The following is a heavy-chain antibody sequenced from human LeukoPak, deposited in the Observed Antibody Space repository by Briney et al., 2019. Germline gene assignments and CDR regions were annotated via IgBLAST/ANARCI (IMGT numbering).Heavy chain of an antibody. CDR1: GGSISSYY. J-gene: IGHJ4*02. V-gene: IGHV4-59*08. Sequence: SETLSLTCTVSGGSISSYYWSWIRQPPGKGLEWIGYIYYTGSTNYNPSLKSRVTISVGTSKNQFSLKLSSVTAADTAVYYCARVHRAGYSYGQYYFDYWGQGTLVTVSS. CDR2: IYYTGST. CDR3: ARVHRAGYSYGQYYFDY. D-gene: IGHD5-18*01.